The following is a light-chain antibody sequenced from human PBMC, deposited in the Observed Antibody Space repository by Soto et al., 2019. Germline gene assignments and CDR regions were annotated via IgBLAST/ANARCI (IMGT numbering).Light chain of an antibody. Sequence: EIVLTQSPGTLSLSPGERATLSCRASQSISSGHLAWYQQRPGQAPRLLMYGISSRATGTPDRFSGSGSGTDFTLTISRLDPEDFAVYSCQHYDYVPTFGQGTRLEI. J-gene: IGKJ5*01. CDR2: GIS. CDR3: QHYDYVPT. V-gene: IGKV3-20*01. CDR1: QSISSGH.